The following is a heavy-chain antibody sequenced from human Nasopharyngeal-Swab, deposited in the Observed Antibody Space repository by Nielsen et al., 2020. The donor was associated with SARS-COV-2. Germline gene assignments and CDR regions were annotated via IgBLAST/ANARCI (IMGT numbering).Heavy chain of an antibody. CDR1: GGSISSYY. Sequence: SETLSPTCPVSGGSISSYYWSWIRQPPGEGLEWVGYIYYSGSTNYNPSLKSRVTISVDTSKNQFSLKLSSVTAADTAVYYCAREGRITMVRGVITKTNWFDPWGQGTLVTVSS. CDR2: IYYSGST. J-gene: IGHJ5*02. D-gene: IGHD3-10*01. V-gene: IGHV4-59*01. CDR3: AREGRITMVRGVITKTNWFDP.